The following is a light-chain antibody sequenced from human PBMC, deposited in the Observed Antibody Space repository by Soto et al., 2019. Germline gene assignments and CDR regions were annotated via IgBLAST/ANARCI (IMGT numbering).Light chain of an antibody. CDR3: QQYNSWPLT. CDR1: QSVSSN. V-gene: IGKV3-15*01. J-gene: IGKJ4*01. CDR2: DAS. Sequence: EIVMTQSPATLSVSPGERATLSCRASQSVSSNLAWYQQKPGQAPRLLIYDASTRATGIPARFSGSGSGTEFTLTISSLQSEDFAVYDCQQYNSWPLTFGGGTKVEIK.